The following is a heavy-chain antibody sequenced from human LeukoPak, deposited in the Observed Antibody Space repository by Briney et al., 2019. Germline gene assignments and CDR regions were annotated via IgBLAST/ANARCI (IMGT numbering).Heavy chain of an antibody. V-gene: IGHV3-23*01. Sequence: GGSLRLSCATSGFKFNLYAMTWVRQAPGKGLEWVSTSDDPTTVYYAESVRGRFTISRDNSKSTLFLQLNSLRSDDTALYFCAKDAISGNARYDSFDVWGQGTMVIVSS. CDR2: SDDPTTV. J-gene: IGHJ3*01. D-gene: IGHD1-14*01. CDR3: AKDAISGNARYDSFDV. CDR1: GFKFNLYA.